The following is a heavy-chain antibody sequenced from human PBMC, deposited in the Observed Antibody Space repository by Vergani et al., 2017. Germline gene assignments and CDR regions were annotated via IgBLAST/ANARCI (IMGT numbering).Heavy chain of an antibody. V-gene: IGHV4-61*02. CDR1: GGSISSGGYS. D-gene: IGHD6-19*01. J-gene: IGHJ4*02. CDR2: IYTSGST. Sequence: QLQLQESGSGLVKPSQTLSLTCAVSGGSISSGGYSWSWIRQPAGKGLEWIGRIYTSGSTNYNPSLKSRVTISVDTSKNQFSLKLSSVTAADTAVYYCARSARTVAGTVFDYWGQGTLVTVSS. CDR3: ARSARTVAGTVFDY.